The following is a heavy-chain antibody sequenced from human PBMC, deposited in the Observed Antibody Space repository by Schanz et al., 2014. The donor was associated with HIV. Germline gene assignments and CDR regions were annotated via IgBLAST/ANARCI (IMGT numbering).Heavy chain of an antibody. CDR1: GFTFSSYA. D-gene: IGHD3-16*01. CDR2: ISGNSGHT. Sequence: EVQLLESGGGLVQPGGSLRLSCAASGFTFSSYAMSWVRQAPGKGLEWVSGISGNSGHTWYADSVKGRFTISRDNPKNRLYLQMNSLRAEDTAVYYCAKTTWGRRVDAFDIWGQGTMVTVSS. CDR3: AKTTWGRRVDAFDI. V-gene: IGHV3-23*01. J-gene: IGHJ3*02.